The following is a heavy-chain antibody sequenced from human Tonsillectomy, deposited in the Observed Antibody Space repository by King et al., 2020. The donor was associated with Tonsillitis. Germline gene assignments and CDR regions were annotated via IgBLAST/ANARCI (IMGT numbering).Heavy chain of an antibody. Sequence: QLQESGPGLVKPSETLSLTCTVSGGSISSSSYYWGWIRQPPGKGLEWIGGIYYSGSTYYNPFLKSRVTISVDTSKNQFSLTLSSVTAADTAVYYCARGSDFWSGYWMYYFDYWGQGTLVTVSS. CDR1: GGSISSSSYY. CDR3: ARGSDFWSGYWMYYFDY. CDR2: IYYSGST. D-gene: IGHD3-3*01. J-gene: IGHJ4*02. V-gene: IGHV4-39*01.